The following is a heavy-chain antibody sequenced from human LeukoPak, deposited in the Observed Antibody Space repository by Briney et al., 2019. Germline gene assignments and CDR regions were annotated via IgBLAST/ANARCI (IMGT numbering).Heavy chain of an antibody. CDR3: ARGILYEPQFDY. CDR2: MSGSDGST. CDR1: GFTFSSYG. Sequence: PGGSLRLSCAASGFTFSSYGMSWVRQPPGKGLEWVSSMSGSDGSTYYVDSVKGRFTISRDNSKNTLYLQMNSLRAEDTAVYYCARGILYEPQFDYWGQGTLVTVSS. J-gene: IGHJ4*02. V-gene: IGHV3-23*01. D-gene: IGHD2/OR15-2a*01.